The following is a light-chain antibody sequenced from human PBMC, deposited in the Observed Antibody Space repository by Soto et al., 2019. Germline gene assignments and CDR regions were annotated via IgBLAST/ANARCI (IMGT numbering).Light chain of an antibody. CDR1: SGHSSYI. Sequence: QLVLTQSSSASASLGSSVKLTCTLSSGHSSYIIAWHQQQPGKAPRYLMKLEGSRSYNKGSGVPDRFSGSSSGADRYLTISNLQFEDEADYYCETWDSNTRVFGGGTKLTVL. CDR2: LEGSRSY. J-gene: IGLJ2*01. CDR3: ETWDSNTRV. V-gene: IGLV4-60*02.